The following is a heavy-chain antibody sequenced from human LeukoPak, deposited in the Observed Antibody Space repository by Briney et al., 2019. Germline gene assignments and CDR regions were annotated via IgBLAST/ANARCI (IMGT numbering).Heavy chain of an antibody. CDR1: GFTFSSYG. CDR2: IRYDGSNK. J-gene: IGHJ6*03. Sequence: GGSLRLSCAASGFTFSSYGMYWVRQAPGKGLERVAFIRYDGSNKYYADSVKGRFTVSRDNSKNTLYLQMKSLRAEDTAVYYCAKGGGYEAQYYYYYLDVWGKGTTVTISS. CDR3: AKGGGYEAQYYYYYLDV. D-gene: IGHD5-12*01. V-gene: IGHV3-30*02.